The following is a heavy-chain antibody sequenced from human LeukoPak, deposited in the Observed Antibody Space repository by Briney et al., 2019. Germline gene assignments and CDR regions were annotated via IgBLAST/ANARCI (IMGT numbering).Heavy chain of an antibody. J-gene: IGHJ6*03. D-gene: IGHD4-17*01. CDR3: ARVTTVTTKYYYYYYMDV. Sequence: SETLSLTCTVSGGSISSYYWSWIRQPAGKGLEWIGRIYTSGSTNYNPSLKSRVTMSVDTSKNQFSLKLSSVTAADTAVYYCARVTTVTTKYYYYYYMDVRGKGTTVTVSS. V-gene: IGHV4-4*07. CDR1: GGSISSYY. CDR2: IYTSGST.